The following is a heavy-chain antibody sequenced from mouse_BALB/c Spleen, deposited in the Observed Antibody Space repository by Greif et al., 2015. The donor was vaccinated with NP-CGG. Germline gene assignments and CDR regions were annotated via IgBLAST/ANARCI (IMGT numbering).Heavy chain of an antibody. V-gene: IGHV14-3*02. CDR1: GFNIKDTY. CDR3: ARSDYYGSGWFAY. D-gene: IGHD1-1*01. Sequence: VQLQQSGAELVKPGASVKLSCTASGFNIKDTYMHWVKQRPEQGLEWIGRIDPANGNTKYDPKFQGKATITADTSSNTAYLQLSSLTSEDTAVYYCARSDYYGSGWFAYWGQGTLVTVSA. CDR2: IDPANGNT. J-gene: IGHJ3*01.